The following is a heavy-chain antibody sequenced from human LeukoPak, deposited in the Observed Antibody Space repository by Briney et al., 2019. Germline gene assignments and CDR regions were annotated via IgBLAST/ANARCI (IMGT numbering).Heavy chain of an antibody. Sequence: EASVKVSCKAYGYTFTDYFMHWVPQAPGQGLEWMGRINPNSGATNYAQKFQGRVTMTRDTSISTAYMELSRLTSDDTAIYYCARDTHCFDYWGQGTLATVSS. CDR1: GYTFTDYF. CDR2: INPNSGAT. V-gene: IGHV1-2*06. J-gene: IGHJ4*02. CDR3: ARDTHCFDY.